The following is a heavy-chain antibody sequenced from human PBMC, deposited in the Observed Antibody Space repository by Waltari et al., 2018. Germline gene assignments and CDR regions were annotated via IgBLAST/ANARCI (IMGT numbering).Heavy chain of an antibody. CDR3: ARDLGQGQWLVYSIDY. CDR2: ISDDGSNK. CDR1: GFTFSSYA. Sequence: QVQLVESGGGVVQPGRSLRLSCAASGFTFSSYAMHWVRQAPGKGLEWVAVISDDGSNKYSADSVKGRFPISRDNSKNTLYLQMNSLRAEDTAVYYCARDLGQGQWLVYSIDYWGQGTLVTVSS. J-gene: IGHJ4*02. V-gene: IGHV3-30-3*01. D-gene: IGHD6-19*01.